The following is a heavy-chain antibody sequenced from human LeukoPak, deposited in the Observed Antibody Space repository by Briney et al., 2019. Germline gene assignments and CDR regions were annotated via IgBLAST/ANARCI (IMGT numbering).Heavy chain of an antibody. CDR1: GGSISSSTYH. D-gene: IGHD1-14*01. CDR2: MSYSGST. V-gene: IGHV4-39*07. J-gene: IGHJ5*01. Sequence: SETLSLTCTVSGGSISSSTYHWGWIRQPPGQGLEWIASMSYSGSTYYNPSLTSRVTLSVDTSKTQLSLKMTSVTAADTAVYYCARDRNTINWFYYWGQGTLVTVSS. CDR3: ARDRNTINWFYY.